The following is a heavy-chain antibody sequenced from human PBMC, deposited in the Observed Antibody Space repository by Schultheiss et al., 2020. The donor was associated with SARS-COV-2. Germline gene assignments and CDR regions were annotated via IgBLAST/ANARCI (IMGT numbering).Heavy chain of an antibody. Sequence: ASVKVSCKASGYTFTSYYMHWVRQAPGQGLEWMGIINPSGGSTSYAQKFQGRVTMTRNTSISTAYMELSSLRSEDTAVYYCARVSGDYAFDYWGQGTLVTVSS. V-gene: IGHV1-46*01. CDR3: ARVSGDYAFDY. D-gene: IGHD4-17*01. CDR2: INPSGGST. CDR1: GYTFTSYY. J-gene: IGHJ4*02.